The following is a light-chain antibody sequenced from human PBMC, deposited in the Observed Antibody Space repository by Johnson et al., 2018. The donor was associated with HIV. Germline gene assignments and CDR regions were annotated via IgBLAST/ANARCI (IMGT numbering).Light chain of an antibody. J-gene: IGLJ1*01. CDR1: SSDMGNYA. CDR2: DNN. V-gene: IGLV1-51*01. CDR3: GTWDSSLSVV. Sequence: QAVLTQPPSVSAAPGQKVTISCSGSSSDMGNYAVSWYQQLPGTAPKLLIYDNNKRPSEIPDRFSGSKSGTSATLGITGLQTGDEADFYCGTWDSSLSVVFGTGTKVTVL.